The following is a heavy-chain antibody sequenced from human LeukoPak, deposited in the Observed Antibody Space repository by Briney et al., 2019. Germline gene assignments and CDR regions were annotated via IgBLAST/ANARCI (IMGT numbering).Heavy chain of an antibody. V-gene: IGHV5-51*01. CDR1: GSSFTSYW. Sequence: GESLQISCQGSGSSFTSYWIGWVRQVPGKGLEWMGIIYPGDSDTRYSPSFQGQVTISADKSISTAYLQWSSLKASDTAMYYCARLRPPLYYMDVWGKGTTVTVSS. J-gene: IGHJ6*03. CDR2: IYPGDSDT. CDR3: ARLRPPLYYMDV.